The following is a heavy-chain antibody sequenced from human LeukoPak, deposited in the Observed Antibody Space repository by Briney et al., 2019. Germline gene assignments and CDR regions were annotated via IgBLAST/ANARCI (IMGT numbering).Heavy chain of an antibody. V-gene: IGHV1-2*02. CDR3: ARGRAARPKYYYYYYMDV. Sequence: ASVKVSCKASGYTFTGYYMHWVRQAPGQGLEWMGWINPNSGGTNYAQKFQGRVTMTRDTSISTAYMELSRLRSDDTAVYYCARGRAARPKYYYYYYMDVWGKGTTVTVSS. D-gene: IGHD6-6*01. CDR1: GYTFTGYY. CDR2: INPNSGGT. J-gene: IGHJ6*03.